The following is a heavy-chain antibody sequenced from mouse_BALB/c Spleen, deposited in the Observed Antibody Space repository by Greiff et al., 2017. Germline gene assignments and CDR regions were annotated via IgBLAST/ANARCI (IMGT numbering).Heavy chain of an antibody. J-gene: IGHJ2*01. D-gene: IGHD4-1*01. CDR3: ATGTGDY. CDR2: ISDGGSYT. V-gene: IGHV5-4*02. Sequence: EVMLVESGGGLVKPGGSLKLSCAASGFTFSDYYMYWVRQTPEKRLEWVATISDGGSYTYYPDSVKGRFTISRDNAKNNLYLQMSSLKSEDTAMYYCATGTGDYWGQGTTLTVSS. CDR1: GFTFSDYY.